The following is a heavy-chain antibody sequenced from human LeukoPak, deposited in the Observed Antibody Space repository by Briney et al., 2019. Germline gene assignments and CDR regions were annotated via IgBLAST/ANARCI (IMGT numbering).Heavy chain of an antibody. CDR1: GYTFTSYY. V-gene: IGHV1-46*01. Sequence: ASGKVSCKASGYTFTSYYIHWVRQAPGQGLEWMGIINPSGASTSYAQKFQGRVTMTRDTSTSTVYMELSNLSSDDTAVYYCARVGYCSGGSCYYLIYWGQGTLVTVSS. CDR2: INPSGAST. CDR3: ARVGYCSGGSCYYLIY. J-gene: IGHJ4*02. D-gene: IGHD2-15*01.